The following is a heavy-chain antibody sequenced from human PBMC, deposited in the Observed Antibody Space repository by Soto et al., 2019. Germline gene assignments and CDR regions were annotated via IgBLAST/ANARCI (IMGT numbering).Heavy chain of an antibody. CDR1: GFTFSSYA. CDR3: ARDLLAVAGTVPNWFDP. J-gene: IGHJ5*02. Sequence: GGSLRLSCAASGFTFSSYAMHWVRQAPGKGLEWVAVISYDGSNKYYADSVKGRFTISRDNSKNTLYLQMNSLRAEDTAVYYCARDLLAVAGTVPNWFDPWAQGTLVTVSS. D-gene: IGHD6-19*01. CDR2: ISYDGSNK. V-gene: IGHV3-30-3*01.